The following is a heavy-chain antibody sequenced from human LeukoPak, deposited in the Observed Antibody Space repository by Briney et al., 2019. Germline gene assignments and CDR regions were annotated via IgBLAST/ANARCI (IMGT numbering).Heavy chain of an antibody. CDR3: ARGPLELWFGELLRRWLDY. J-gene: IGHJ4*02. V-gene: IGHV1-8*01. D-gene: IGHD3-10*01. CDR1: GYTFTSYD. Sequence: ASVKVSCKASGYTFTSYDINWVRQATGQGLEWMGWMNPNSGNTDYAQKFQGSVTMTRNTSISTAYMELSSLRSEDTAVYYCARGPLELWFGELLRRWLDYWGQGTLVTVSS. CDR2: MNPNSGNT.